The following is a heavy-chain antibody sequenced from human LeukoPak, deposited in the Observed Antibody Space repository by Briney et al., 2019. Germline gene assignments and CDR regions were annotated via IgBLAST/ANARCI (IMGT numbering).Heavy chain of an antibody. CDR1: GGSISSGDYY. J-gene: IGHJ5*02. D-gene: IGHD3-22*01. Sequence: SQTLSLTCTVSGGSISSGDYYWSWIRQPPGKGLEWIGYIYYSGSTYYNPSLKSRVTISVGTSKNQFSLKLSSVTAADTAVYYCARDPFPHAINYYDSSGYPWGQGTLVTVSS. V-gene: IGHV4-30-4*08. CDR3: ARDPFPHAINYYDSSGYP. CDR2: IYYSGST.